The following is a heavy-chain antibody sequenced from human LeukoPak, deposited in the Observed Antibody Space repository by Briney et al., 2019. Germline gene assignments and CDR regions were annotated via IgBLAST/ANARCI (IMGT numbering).Heavy chain of an antibody. Sequence: GGSLRLSCAASGFTFSSYSMNWVRQAPGKGLEWVSSISSSSSYIYYADSVKGRFTISRDNAKNSLYLQMNSLRAEDTAVYYCARVGSGYDYPVETNWFDPWGQGTLVTVSS. CDR3: ARVGSGYDYPVETNWFDP. CDR2: ISSSSSYI. D-gene: IGHD5-12*01. J-gene: IGHJ5*02. CDR1: GFTFSSYS. V-gene: IGHV3-21*01.